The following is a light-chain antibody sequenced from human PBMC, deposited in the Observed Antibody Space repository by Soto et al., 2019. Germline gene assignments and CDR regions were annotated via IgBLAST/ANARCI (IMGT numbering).Light chain of an antibody. J-gene: IGLJ2*01. CDR2: LNSDGSH. V-gene: IGLV4-69*01. CDR1: SGHSSYA. CDR3: QTWGTGIQV. Sequence: QPVLTQSPSASASLGASVKLTCTLCSGHSSYAIAWHQKQSEKGPRYLMKLNSDGSHSKGDGIPDRFSGSSSGAERYLTIFSLQSEDEADYYCQTWGTGIQVFGGGTKLTVL.